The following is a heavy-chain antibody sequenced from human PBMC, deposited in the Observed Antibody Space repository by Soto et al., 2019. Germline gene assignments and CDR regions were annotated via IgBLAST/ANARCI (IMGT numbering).Heavy chain of an antibody. D-gene: IGHD5-18*01. CDR2: TYYRSKWYN. V-gene: IGHV6-1*01. Sequence: QVQLQQSGPGLVKPSQTLSLTCAISGDSVSSNSAAWNWIRQSPSRGLEWLGRTYYRSKWYNDYAVSVTSRITINPDTSKNQFSLQLNSVTPEDTAVYYCARGADTAMVGWVDYYYYYGMDVWGQGTTVTVSS. CDR3: ARGADTAMVGWVDYYYYYGMDV. J-gene: IGHJ6*02. CDR1: GDSVSSNSAA.